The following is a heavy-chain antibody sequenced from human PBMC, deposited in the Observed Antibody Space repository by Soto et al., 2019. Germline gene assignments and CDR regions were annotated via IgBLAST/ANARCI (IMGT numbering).Heavy chain of an antibody. CDR2: IYSSGST. J-gene: IGHJ4*02. CDR3: ARGPTVTTDY. CDR1: GGSISSDVYY. D-gene: IGHD4-17*01. V-gene: IGHV4-30-4*01. Sequence: QVQLQESGPGLVKPSQTLSLTCTVSGGSISSDVYYWSWFRQPPGKGLEWIGHIYSSGSTYYNPSLKSQVSISVDTSKNQFYLKLSSVTDAATAVYYCARGPTVTTDYWGQGSMVTGSS.